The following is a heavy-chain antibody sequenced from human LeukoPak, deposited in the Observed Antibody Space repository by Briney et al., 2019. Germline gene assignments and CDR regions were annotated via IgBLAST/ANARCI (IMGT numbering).Heavy chain of an antibody. J-gene: IGHJ5*02. CDR3: ARDRAGAQNWVALDP. Sequence: PGGPLKLSFPPLGSTSSNANRAWFRHTPGGGLDWSSLIYGDGTRFYTDSVMGRFTISRGNFKNTVYLQMTSLRPEDTALYYCARDRAGAQNWVALDPWGQGTQVTVSS. V-gene: IGHV3-53*05. CDR1: GSTSSNAN. D-gene: IGHD7-27*01. CDR2: IYGDGTR.